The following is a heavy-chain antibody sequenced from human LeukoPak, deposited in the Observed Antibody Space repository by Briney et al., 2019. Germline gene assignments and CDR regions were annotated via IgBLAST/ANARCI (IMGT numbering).Heavy chain of an antibody. Sequence: GGSLRLSCAASGFTFSSYWMSWVRQAPGKGLEWVANIKQDGSEKYYVDSVKGRFTISRDNAKNSLYLQMNSLRAEDTAVYYCAREGEYCSSTSCLDYWGQGTLVTVSS. J-gene: IGHJ4*02. D-gene: IGHD2-2*01. V-gene: IGHV3-7*01. CDR1: GFTFSSYW. CDR2: IKQDGSEK. CDR3: AREGEYCSSTSCLDY.